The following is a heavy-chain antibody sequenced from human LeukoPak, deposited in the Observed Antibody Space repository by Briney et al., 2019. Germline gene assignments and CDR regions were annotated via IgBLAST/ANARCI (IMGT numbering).Heavy chain of an antibody. J-gene: IGHJ3*02. Sequence: SETLSLTCTVSGGSISSYYWSWIRQPPGKGLEWIGYIYYSGSTNYNPSLKSRVTISVDTSKNQFSLKLSSVTAADTAVYYCARENLDMRRAFDIWGQGTMVTVSS. CDR2: IYYSGST. CDR3: ARENLDMRRAFDI. CDR1: GGSISSYY. V-gene: IGHV4-59*01.